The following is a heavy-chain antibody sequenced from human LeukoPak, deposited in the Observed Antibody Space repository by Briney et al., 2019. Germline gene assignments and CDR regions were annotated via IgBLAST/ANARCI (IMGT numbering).Heavy chain of an antibody. CDR1: GFTVSSSY. J-gene: IGHJ4*02. V-gene: IGHV3-66*02. CDR2: IYIGGNT. Sequence: HPGESLRLSCAASGFTVSSSYMAWVRRAPGRGLEWVSIIYIGGNTFLADSVKGRFTISRDSSKNTLYLQMNSLTAEDRAVYYCARGYCLNGKWPFGFDYWGQGTLVTVSS. D-gene: IGHD2-15*01. CDR3: ARGYCLNGKWPFGFDY.